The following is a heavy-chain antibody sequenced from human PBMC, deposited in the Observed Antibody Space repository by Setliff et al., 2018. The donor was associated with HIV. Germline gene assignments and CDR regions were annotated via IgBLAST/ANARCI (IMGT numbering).Heavy chain of an antibody. Sequence: SETLSLTCTVSGGSINTDYWSWIRQPAGKGLEWIGRFYTSGSTNYNPSLKSRVTMSVDTSKNQFSLKLSSVTAADTAVYYCARDRLTYYFDYWGQGILVTVSS. V-gene: IGHV4-4*07. CDR3: ARDRLTYYFDY. D-gene: IGHD3-22*01. CDR1: GGSINTDY. J-gene: IGHJ4*02. CDR2: FYTSGST.